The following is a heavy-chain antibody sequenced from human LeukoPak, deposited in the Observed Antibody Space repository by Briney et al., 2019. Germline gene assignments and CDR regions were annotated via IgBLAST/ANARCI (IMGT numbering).Heavy chain of an antibody. V-gene: IGHV4-59*01. D-gene: IGHD1-26*01. Sequence: SETLSLTCTVSGGSISSYYWSWIRQPPGMGLEWIGYIYYSGSTNYNPSLKSRVTISVDTSKNQFSLKLSSVTAADTAVYYCARGIGWYFDLWGRGTLVTVSS. J-gene: IGHJ2*01. CDR1: GGSISSYY. CDR3: ARGIGWYFDL. CDR2: IYYSGST.